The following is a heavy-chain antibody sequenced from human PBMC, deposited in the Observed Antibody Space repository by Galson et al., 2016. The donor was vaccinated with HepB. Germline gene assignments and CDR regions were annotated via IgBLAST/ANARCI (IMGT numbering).Heavy chain of an antibody. D-gene: IGHD6-25*01. J-gene: IGHJ6*02. CDR2: VHHSGNT. V-gene: IGHV4-4*02. CDR1: GGSISNSNW. Sequence: SETLSLTCDVSGGSISNSNWWSWLRQPSGEGLEWVGEVHHSGNTKYNSSLKSRVSMSVDKSKNQLSLKLSSVTAADTAVYFCARLSYFAMDVWGRGTTVTVSS. CDR3: ARLSYFAMDV.